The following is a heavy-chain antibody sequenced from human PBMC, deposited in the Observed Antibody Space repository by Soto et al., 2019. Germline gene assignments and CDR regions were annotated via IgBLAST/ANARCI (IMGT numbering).Heavy chain of an antibody. J-gene: IGHJ4*02. CDR3: ARAGYCSAGICVQGDFYY. V-gene: IGHV1-46*01. CDR1: GYTFTTYY. Sequence: QVQLVQSGAEVKKHGASVKVSCKASGYTFTTYYMHWGRQAPGQGLEWLGLITPNGGSTTYAQKFYGRVTMTRDTSTSTVYRELSRLRSEDTAVYYCARAGYCSAGICVQGDFYYWGQGTLVTVSS. D-gene: IGHD2-15*01. CDR2: ITPNGGST.